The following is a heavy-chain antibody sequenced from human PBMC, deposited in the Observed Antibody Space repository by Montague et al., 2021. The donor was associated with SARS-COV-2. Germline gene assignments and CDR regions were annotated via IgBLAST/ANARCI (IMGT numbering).Heavy chain of an antibody. V-gene: IGHV3-30-3*01. CDR3: ARGRGPGTGFHFDY. CDR2: VSYDGDNK. CDR1: GFTFSHYA. J-gene: IGHJ4*02. D-gene: IGHD3/OR15-3a*01. Sequence: SLRLSCAASGFTFSHYAMNWVRQAPGKGLEWVAFVSYDGDNKFYAESVKGRFSISRDKAKNTLNLEVHSLRPDDTAVYYCARGRGPGTGFHFDYWGQGTLVTVSS.